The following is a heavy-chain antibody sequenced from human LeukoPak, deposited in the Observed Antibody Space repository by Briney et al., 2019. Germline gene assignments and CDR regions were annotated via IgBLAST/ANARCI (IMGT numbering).Heavy chain of an antibody. V-gene: IGHV4-59*01. Sequence: PSETLSLTCTVSDVSIISYYWSWIRQPPGKGLEWMGHISYTGNTNYNPSLKSRVTISVDRPKNQVSLKLTSVTAADTAVYYCARAGDGYNSYYYMDVWGKGTTVTVSS. J-gene: IGHJ6*03. CDR2: ISYTGNT. CDR1: DVSIISYY. CDR3: ARAGDGYNSYYYMDV. D-gene: IGHD5-24*01.